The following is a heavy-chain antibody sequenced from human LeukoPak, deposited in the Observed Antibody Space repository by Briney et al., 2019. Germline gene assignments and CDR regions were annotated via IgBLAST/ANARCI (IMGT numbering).Heavy chain of an antibody. J-gene: IGHJ4*02. CDR1: TFTFSSSG. Sequence: GGSLRVSCADSTFTFSSSGMSWVRYAPGEGLDLVSALSGSVGSTYYAASVKGRFTISRDNSKNTLYLQMNSLRAEDTAVYYCAKSGSGNNPFDYWGQGTLVTVTS. D-gene: IGHD3-10*01. CDR3: AKSGSGNNPFDY. V-gene: IGHV3-23*01. CDR2: LSGSVGST.